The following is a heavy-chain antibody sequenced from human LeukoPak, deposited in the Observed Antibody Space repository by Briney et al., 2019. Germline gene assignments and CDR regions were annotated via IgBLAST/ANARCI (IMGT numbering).Heavy chain of an antibody. CDR2: ISAYNGNT. Sequence: GASVKVSCKASGYTFTSYGISWVRQAPGQGLEWMGWISAYNGNTNYAQKLQGRVTITTDESTSTAYMELSSLRSEDTAVYYCARERSYYDSSGYYNDYWGQGTLVTVSS. CDR1: GYTFTSYG. V-gene: IGHV1-18*01. J-gene: IGHJ4*02. D-gene: IGHD3-22*01. CDR3: ARERSYYDSSGYYNDY.